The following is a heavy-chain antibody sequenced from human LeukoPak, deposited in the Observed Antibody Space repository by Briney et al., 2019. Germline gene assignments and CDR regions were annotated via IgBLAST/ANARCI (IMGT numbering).Heavy chain of an antibody. CDR2: INPNSGGT. CDR1: GYTFTGYY. V-gene: IGHV1-2*02. CDR3: GRGHPVVPAAVPDY. J-gene: IGHJ4*02. Sequence: ASVKVSCKTSGYTFTGYYMHWVRQAPGQGLEWMGWINPNSGGTNYAQNFQGRVTMTRDTSISTAYMELSSLRSDDTAVYYCGRGHPVVPAAVPDYWGQGTLVTVSS. D-gene: IGHD2-2*02.